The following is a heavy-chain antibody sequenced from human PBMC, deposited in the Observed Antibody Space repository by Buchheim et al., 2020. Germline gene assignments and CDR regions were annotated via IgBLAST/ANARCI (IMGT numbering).Heavy chain of an antibody. V-gene: IGHV4-34*01. CDR3: ARGPGPLDVVGTTFYY. CDR1: GGSFSDYY. CDR2: ISHNGRT. D-gene: IGHD1-26*01. Sequence: QVQLIQLGAGLVRPSETLSLTCASYGGSFSDYYWSWIRQSPGKGLEWLGDISHNGRTNFNPSLKSRLTIALATSKNKFSLKLRSVTGADSGSYYCARGPGPLDVVGTTFYYWGQG. J-gene: IGHJ4*02.